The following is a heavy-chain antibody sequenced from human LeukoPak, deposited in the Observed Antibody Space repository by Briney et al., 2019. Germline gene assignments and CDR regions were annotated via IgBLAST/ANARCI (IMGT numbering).Heavy chain of an antibody. CDR3: ARDERDYFDY. CDR1: GFTFSSYA. V-gene: IGHV3-48*03. D-gene: IGHD1-1*01. J-gene: IGHJ4*02. Sequence: GGSLRLSCAASGFTFSSYAMTWVRQAPGKGLEWVSYISSSGSTIYYADSVKGRFTISRDNAKNSLYLQMNSLRAEDTAVYYCARDERDYFDYWGQGTLVTVSS. CDR2: ISSSGSTI.